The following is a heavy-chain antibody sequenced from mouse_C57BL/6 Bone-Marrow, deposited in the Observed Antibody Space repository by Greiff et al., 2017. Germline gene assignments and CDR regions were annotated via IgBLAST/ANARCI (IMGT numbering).Heavy chain of an antibody. D-gene: IGHD1-1*01. CDR1: GYTFTSYW. V-gene: IGHV1-55*01. Sequence: QVQLQQPGAELVKPGASVKMSCKASGYTFTSYWITWVKQRPGQGLEWIGDIYPGSGSTNYNEKFKSKATLTADTSSSTAYMQLSSLPSEDSAVYYCALVITTVVAHYFDYWGQGTTLTVSS. J-gene: IGHJ2*01. CDR3: ALVITTVVAHYFDY. CDR2: IYPGSGST.